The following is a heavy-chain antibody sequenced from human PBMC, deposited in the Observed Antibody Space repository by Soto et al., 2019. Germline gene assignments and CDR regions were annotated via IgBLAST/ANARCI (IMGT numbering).Heavy chain of an antibody. V-gene: IGHV3-23*01. CDR2: ISGSGGST. Sequence: PGGSLRLSCAASGFTFSSYAMSWVRQAPGKGLEWVSAISGSGGSTYYADSVKGRFTISRDNSKNTLYLQMNSLRAEDTAVYYCAREGRSGGYSYGYGMDVWGQGTTVTVSS. CDR1: GFTFSSYA. D-gene: IGHD5-18*01. CDR3: AREGRSGGYSYGYGMDV. J-gene: IGHJ6*02.